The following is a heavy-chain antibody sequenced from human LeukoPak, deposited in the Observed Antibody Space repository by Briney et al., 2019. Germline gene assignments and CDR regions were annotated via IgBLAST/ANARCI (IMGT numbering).Heavy chain of an antibody. CDR1: GGTFSSYA. J-gene: IGHJ5*02. D-gene: IGHD6-6*01. CDR2: IIPIFGTA. CDR3: ARVGYSSSSRFREAILLS. V-gene: IGHV1-69*05. Sequence: ASVKVSCKASGGTFSSYAISWVRQAPGQGLEWMGGIIPIFGTANYAQKFQGRVTITTDESTSTAYMELSSLRSEDTAVYHCARVGYSSSSRFREAILLSWGQGTLVTVSS.